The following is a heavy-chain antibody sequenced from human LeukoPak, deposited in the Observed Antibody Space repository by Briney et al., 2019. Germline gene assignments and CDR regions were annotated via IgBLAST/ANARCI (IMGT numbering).Heavy chain of an antibody. V-gene: IGHV4-34*01. J-gene: IGHJ6*03. CDR2: INHSGST. Sequence: PSETLSLTCAVYGGSFSGYYWSWIRQPPGKGLEWIGEINHSGSTNYNPSLKSRVTISVDTSKNQFSLKLSSVTAADTAVYYCARGLSSTVTRYYYYYYYMDVWGKGTTVTASS. CDR3: ARGLSSTVTRYYYYYYYMDV. CDR1: GGSFSGYY. D-gene: IGHD4-11*01.